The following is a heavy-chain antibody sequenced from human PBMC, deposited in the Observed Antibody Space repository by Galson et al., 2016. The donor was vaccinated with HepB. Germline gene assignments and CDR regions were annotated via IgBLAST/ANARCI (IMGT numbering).Heavy chain of an antibody. CDR1: GGSFSGFY. CDR2: INQSGST. Sequence: SETLSLTCAVYGGSFSGFYWSWIRQPPGKGLDWIGEINQSGSTNYNPSLKSRPTISVDTSKNQFSLRLTSVTAADTAVYYCARFRVRGAPSLDSWGQGTLVTVSS. D-gene: IGHD3-10*01. CDR3: ARFRVRGAPSLDS. J-gene: IGHJ4*02. V-gene: IGHV4-34*01.